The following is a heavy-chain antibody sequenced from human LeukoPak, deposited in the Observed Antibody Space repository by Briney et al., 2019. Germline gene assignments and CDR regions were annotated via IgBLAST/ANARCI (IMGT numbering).Heavy chain of an antibody. D-gene: IGHD3-16*01. J-gene: IGHJ4*02. CDR2: ICYSGST. V-gene: IGHV4-30-4*08. CDR3: ARLFLGELYFDY. Sequence: SETLSLTCTVSGGSISSGDYYWSWIRQPPGKGLEWIGYICYSGSTYYNPSLKSRVTISVDTSKNQFSLKLSSVTAADTAVYYCARLFLGELYFDYWGQGTLVTVSS. CDR1: GGSISSGDYY.